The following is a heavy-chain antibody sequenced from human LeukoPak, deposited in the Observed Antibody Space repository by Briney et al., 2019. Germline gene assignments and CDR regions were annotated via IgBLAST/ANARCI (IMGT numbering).Heavy chain of an antibody. J-gene: IGHJ4*02. CDR3: SRQGTGDELEY. Sequence: ASVKVSCKASGYTLTGNYMHWVRQAPGQGLEWMGWINPNSSGTLYAQKFQGRVTMTRDTSITTAYMGLRRLRSDDTAVYYCSRQGTGDELEYWGQGTLVTVSS. CDR1: GYTLTGNY. D-gene: IGHD7-27*01. CDR2: INPNSSGT. V-gene: IGHV1-2*02.